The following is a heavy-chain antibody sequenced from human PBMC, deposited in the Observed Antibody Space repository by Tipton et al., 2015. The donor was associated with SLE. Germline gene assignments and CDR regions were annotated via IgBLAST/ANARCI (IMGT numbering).Heavy chain of an antibody. CDR1: GVSISSSSFY. Sequence: TLSLTCNVSGVSISSSSFYWGWIRQPPGKGLEWIGSMSYRGTTYYNPSLESRVTISVDTSKNQFSLRLSSVTAADTGVYYCARSLDTFDMWGQGTMVTVSS. J-gene: IGHJ3*02. V-gene: IGHV4-39*07. CDR2: MSYRGTT. CDR3: ARSLDTFDM.